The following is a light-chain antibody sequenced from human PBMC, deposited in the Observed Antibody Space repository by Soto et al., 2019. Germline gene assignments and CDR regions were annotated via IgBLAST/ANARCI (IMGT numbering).Light chain of an antibody. V-gene: IGKV3-15*01. J-gene: IGKJ1*01. CDR1: QSVSNN. Sequence: EIVLTQSPAALSVSPGDSATLSCRASQSVSNNLAWYQQRPGQAPTLLIYRASERATGVPDRFSGRGSGTEFTLTISSLQSDDFVVYFCQQYNNWHTWTFGQGTKVE. CDR3: QQYNNWHTWT. CDR2: RAS.